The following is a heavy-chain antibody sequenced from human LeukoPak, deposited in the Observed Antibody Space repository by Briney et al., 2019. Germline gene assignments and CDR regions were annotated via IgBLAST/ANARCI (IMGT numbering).Heavy chain of an antibody. V-gene: IGHV4-39*01. D-gene: IGHD1-26*01. Sequence: SETLSLTCTVSGGSISSSSYYWGWIRQPPGKGLEWIGSIYYSGSTYYNPSLKSRVTISVDTSKNQFSLKLSSVTAADTAVYYCASQAGGGSYYSLDYWGQGTLVTVSS. J-gene: IGHJ4*02. CDR3: ASQAGGGSYYSLDY. CDR1: GGSISSSSYY. CDR2: IYYSGST.